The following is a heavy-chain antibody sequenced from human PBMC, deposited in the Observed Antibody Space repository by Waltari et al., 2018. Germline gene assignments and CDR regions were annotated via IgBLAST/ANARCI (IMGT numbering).Heavy chain of an antibody. J-gene: IGHJ4*02. CDR2: IYHSGST. CDR3: ARVKTATYYFDY. CDR1: GYSISSGYY. Sequence: QVQLQESGPGLVKPSETLSLTCAVSGYSISSGYYWGWIRQPPGKGLEWIGSIYHSGSTYYNPSLKSRVTISVDTSKNQFSLKLSSVTAADTAVYYCARVKTATYYFDYWGQGTLVTVSS. V-gene: IGHV4-38-2*01.